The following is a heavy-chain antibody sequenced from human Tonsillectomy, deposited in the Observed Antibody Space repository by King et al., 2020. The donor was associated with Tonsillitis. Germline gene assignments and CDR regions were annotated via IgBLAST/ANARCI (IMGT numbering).Heavy chain of an antibody. D-gene: IGHD3-3*01. CDR3: ARRSGQPPEY. CDR1: GGSFSGYS. Sequence: VQLQQWGAGLLKPSETLSLTCAVYGGSFSGYSWSWIRQPPGKGLEWIGDINHRGSTNYNPSLKSRVTISVDTSRKQFSLKLRSVTAADTAVYYCARRSGQPPEYWGQGTLVTVSS. V-gene: IGHV4-34*01. J-gene: IGHJ4*02. CDR2: INHRGST.